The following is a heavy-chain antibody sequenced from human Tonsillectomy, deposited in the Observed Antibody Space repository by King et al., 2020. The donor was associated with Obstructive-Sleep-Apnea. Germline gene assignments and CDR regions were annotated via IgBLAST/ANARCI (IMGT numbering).Heavy chain of an antibody. J-gene: IGHJ5*02. D-gene: IGHD2-2*01. CDR1: GSTFSTYV. Sequence: VQLVESGGGVVQPGRSLRLSCAASGSTFSTYVLCWVRQAPGKGLEWVAVISYDGRNKYSADSVKGRFTIYKDNSNNTLYLQMNSLRAEDTAVYYCARDGPVVVPAAMPGFNWFDPWGQGTLVIVSS. CDR2: ISYDGRNK. V-gene: IGHV3-30*04. CDR3: ARDGPVVVPAAMPGFNWFDP.